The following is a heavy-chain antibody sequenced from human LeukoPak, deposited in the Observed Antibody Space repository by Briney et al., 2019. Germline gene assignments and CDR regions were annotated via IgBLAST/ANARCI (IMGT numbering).Heavy chain of an antibody. CDR3: AKEDYYGSGSYYPRFFDY. V-gene: IGHV3-30*18. J-gene: IGHJ4*02. CDR1: GFTFSSYG. Sequence: PGGSLRLSCAASGFTFSSYGMPWVRQAPGKGLEGVAVISYDGSNKYYVDSVKGRFTISRDNSKNTLYLQMNSLRAEDTAVYYCAKEDYYGSGSYYPRFFDYWGQGTLVTVSS. CDR2: ISYDGSNK. D-gene: IGHD3-10*01.